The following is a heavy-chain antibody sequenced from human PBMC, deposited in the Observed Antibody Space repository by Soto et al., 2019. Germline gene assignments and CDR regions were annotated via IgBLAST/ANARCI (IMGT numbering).Heavy chain of an antibody. Sequence: GGSLRLSCAASGFTFSSYEMNWVRQAPGKGLEWVSYISSSGSTIYYADSVKGRFTISRDNAKNSLYLQMNSLRAEDTAVYYCARVNPLGYILTPYYGMDVWGQGTTVTVSS. CDR2: ISSSGSTI. J-gene: IGHJ6*02. D-gene: IGHD3-9*01. CDR1: GFTFSSYE. V-gene: IGHV3-48*03. CDR3: ARVNPLGYILTPYYGMDV.